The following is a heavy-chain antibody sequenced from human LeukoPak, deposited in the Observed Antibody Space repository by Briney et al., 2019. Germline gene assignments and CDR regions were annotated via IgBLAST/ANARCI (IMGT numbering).Heavy chain of an antibody. CDR1: GYFFNHYG. CDR3: ARDQCSSSSCYVGVGIFDY. J-gene: IGHJ4*02. D-gene: IGHD2-2*01. CDR2: ISVFNDNT. Sequence: ASVKVSCKPSGYFFNHYGISWVRQAPGQGREWVGWISVFNDNTNYAQRVQGRVTMTTDTATSTAYMELRSLRSDDTAVYYCARDQCSSSSCYVGVGIFDYWGQGTLVTVSS. V-gene: IGHV1-18*01.